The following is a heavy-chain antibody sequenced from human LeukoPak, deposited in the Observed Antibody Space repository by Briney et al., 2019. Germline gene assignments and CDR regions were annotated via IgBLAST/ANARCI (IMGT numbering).Heavy chain of an antibody. Sequence: SETLSLTCTVSGGAISSYCWSWIRQPAGKGLEWIGRIYISGSTNYNPSLKSRVTISVDTSKNQFSLKLSSVTAADTAVYYCARDGYSSSSEALDPWGQGTLVTVSS. D-gene: IGHD6-6*01. CDR1: GGAISSYC. CDR2: IYISGST. CDR3: ARDGYSSSSEALDP. V-gene: IGHV4-4*07. J-gene: IGHJ5*02.